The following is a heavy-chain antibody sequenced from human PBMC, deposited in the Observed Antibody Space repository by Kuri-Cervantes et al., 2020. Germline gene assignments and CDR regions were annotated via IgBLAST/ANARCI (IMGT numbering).Heavy chain of an antibody. CDR1: GFTFSSYG. J-gene: IGHJ4*02. Sequence: GGSLRLSCAASGFTFSSYGMHWVRQAPGKGLEWVAVIWYDGSNKYYADSVKGRFTISRDNSKNTLYLQMNSLRAEDTAVYYCAREGIRSSSWFLYYWGQGTLVTVSS. CDR3: AREGIRSSSWFLYY. V-gene: IGHV3-30*19. D-gene: IGHD6-13*01. CDR2: IWYDGSNK.